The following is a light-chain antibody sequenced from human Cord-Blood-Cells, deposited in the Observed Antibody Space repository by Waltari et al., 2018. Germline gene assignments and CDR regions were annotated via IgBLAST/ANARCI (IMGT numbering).Light chain of an antibody. V-gene: IGKV3-20*01. CDR3: QQYGSSRT. Sequence: EIVLTQSPGTLSLSPGERATLSCRVSQSVSSSYLAWYQQKPGQAPRLLIYGASSRATGIPARFSGSGSGTDFTLTISRLEPEDFAVYYCQQYGSSRTFGQGTKVEIK. CDR2: GAS. J-gene: IGKJ1*01. CDR1: QSVSSSY.